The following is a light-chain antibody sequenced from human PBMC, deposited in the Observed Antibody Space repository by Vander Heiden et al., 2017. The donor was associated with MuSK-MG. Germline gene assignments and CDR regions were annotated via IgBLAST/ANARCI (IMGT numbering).Light chain of an antibody. V-gene: IGKV1-8*01. CDR3: QQDDSYPFT. J-gene: IGKJ3*01. CDR2: AAS. Sequence: AIRMTQSPSSFSASTGDRVTITCRASQGISSYLAWYQQKPGKAPKLLIYAASTLQSGVPSRFSGSGSGTDFTLTISCLQSEDFATYYCQQDDSYPFTFGDGTKVDIK. CDR1: QGISSY.